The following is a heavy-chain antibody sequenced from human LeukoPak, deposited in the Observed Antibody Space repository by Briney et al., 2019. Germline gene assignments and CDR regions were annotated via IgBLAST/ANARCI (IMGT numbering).Heavy chain of an antibody. CDR3: ARVYRRDGYCSGGSCWPSAFDI. CDR2: IYYSGST. J-gene: IGHJ3*02. V-gene: IGHV4-39*07. D-gene: IGHD2-15*01. Sequence: NPSETLSLTCTVSGGSISSSSYYWGWIRQPPGKGLEWIGSIYYSGSTYYNPSLKSRVTISVDTSENQFSLKLSSVTAADTAVYYCARVYRRDGYCSGGSCWPSAFDIWGQGTMVTVSS. CDR1: GGSISSSSYY.